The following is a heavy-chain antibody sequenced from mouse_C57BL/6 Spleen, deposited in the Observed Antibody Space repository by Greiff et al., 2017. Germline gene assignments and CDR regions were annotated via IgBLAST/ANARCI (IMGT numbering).Heavy chain of an antibody. Sequence: EVKLMESGGGLVQPGGSLSLSCAASGFTFTDYYMSWVRQPPGKALEWLGFIRNKANGYTTEYSASVKGRFTISRDNSQSILYLQMNALRAEDSATYYCARDDYDGYFDYWGQGTTLTVSS. J-gene: IGHJ2*01. CDR1: GFTFTDYY. CDR3: ARDDYDGYFDY. D-gene: IGHD2-4*01. CDR2: IRNKANGYTT. V-gene: IGHV7-3*01.